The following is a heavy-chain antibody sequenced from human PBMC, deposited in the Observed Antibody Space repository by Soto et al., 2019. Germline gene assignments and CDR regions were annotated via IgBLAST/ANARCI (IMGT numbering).Heavy chain of an antibody. Sequence: GGSLRLSCAASGFTFRSFTMNWVRQAPGKGLEWVSTISSNSAYIYYTDALRGRFTISRDNAKNSLHLKMNSLRAEDTAVYYCTRDAPRDSSARAWFDPWGPGTPVTVSS. CDR1: GFTFRSFT. CDR3: TRDAPRDSSARAWFDP. D-gene: IGHD6-13*01. V-gene: IGHV3-21*01. CDR2: ISSNSAYI. J-gene: IGHJ5*02.